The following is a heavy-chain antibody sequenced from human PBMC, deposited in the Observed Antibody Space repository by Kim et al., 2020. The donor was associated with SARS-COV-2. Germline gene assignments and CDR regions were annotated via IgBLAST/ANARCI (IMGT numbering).Heavy chain of an antibody. D-gene: IGHD2-21*01. V-gene: IGHV4-34*01. Sequence: PSLKSRVTISVDTSKNQFSLKLSSVTAADTAVYYCAREHCGGDCYLGLDYWGQGTLVTVSS. J-gene: IGHJ4*02. CDR3: AREHCGGDCYLGLDY.